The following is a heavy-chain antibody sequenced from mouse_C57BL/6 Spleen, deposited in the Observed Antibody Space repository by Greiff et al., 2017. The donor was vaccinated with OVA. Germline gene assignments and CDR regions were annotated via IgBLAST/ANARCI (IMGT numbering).Heavy chain of an antibody. CDR2: ISSGSSTI. D-gene: IGHD2-4*01. CDR3: ARPRYDYDCYAMDY. J-gene: IGHJ4*01. V-gene: IGHV5-17*01. CDR1: GFTFSDYG. Sequence: EVQLVESGGGLVKPGGSLKLSCAASGFTFSDYGMHWVRQAPEKGLAWVAYISSGSSTIYYADTVKGRFTISRDNAKNTLFLQMTSLRSEDTAMYYCARPRYDYDCYAMDYWGQGTSVTVSS.